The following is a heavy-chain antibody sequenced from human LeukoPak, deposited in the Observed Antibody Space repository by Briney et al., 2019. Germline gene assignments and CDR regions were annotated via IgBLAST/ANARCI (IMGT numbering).Heavy chain of an antibody. J-gene: IGHJ6*03. Sequence: ASVKVSCKASGYTFTSYGISWVRQAPGQGLEWMGWISAYNGNTNYAQKLQGRVTMTTDTSTSTAYMELRSLRSDDTAVYYCARLGIVVVVAATDYYYYMDVWGKGTTVTVSS. V-gene: IGHV1-18*01. CDR1: GYTFTSYG. CDR3: ARLGIVVVVAATDYYYYMDV. D-gene: IGHD2-15*01. CDR2: ISAYNGNT.